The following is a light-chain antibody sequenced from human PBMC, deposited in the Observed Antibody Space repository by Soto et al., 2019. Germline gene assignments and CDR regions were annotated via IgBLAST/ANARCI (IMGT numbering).Light chain of an antibody. CDR1: QSISSW. CDR3: QQGPT. J-gene: IGKJ1*01. V-gene: IGKV1-5*01. CDR2: DAS. Sequence: DIQMTQSPSTLSASVGDRVTITCRASQSISSWLAWYQQKPGKAPKLLIYDASSLESGVPSRFSGSGSGTEFTLTISSLQPDDFATYYCQQGPTFGQGTKVEIK.